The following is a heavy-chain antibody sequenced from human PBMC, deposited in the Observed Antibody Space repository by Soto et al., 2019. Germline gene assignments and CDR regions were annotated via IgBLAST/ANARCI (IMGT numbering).Heavy chain of an antibody. J-gene: IGHJ4*02. D-gene: IGHD3-22*01. Sequence: QVQLVESGGGVVQPGRSLRLSCAASGFTFSSYGMHWVRQAPGKGLEWVAVISYDGSNKYYADSVKGRFTISRDNSKNTLYLQMNSLRAEDTAVYYCAKQLEYYYDSSGYYFGDYWGQGTLVTVSS. CDR1: GFTFSSYG. CDR2: ISYDGSNK. V-gene: IGHV3-30*18. CDR3: AKQLEYYYDSSGYYFGDY.